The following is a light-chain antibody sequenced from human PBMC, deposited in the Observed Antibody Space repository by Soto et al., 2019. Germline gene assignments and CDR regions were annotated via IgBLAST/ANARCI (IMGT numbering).Light chain of an antibody. Sequence: QSALTQPASVSGSPGQSITISCTGTSSDVAVYNYVSWFQQHPGKAPKLIIFGVNNRPSGVSDRFSGPKSGNTASLTISGLQPEDEADYYCTSFTTTNTWVFGGGTKVTVL. J-gene: IGLJ3*02. CDR1: SSDVAVYNY. V-gene: IGLV2-14*01. CDR2: GVN. CDR3: TSFTTTNTWV.